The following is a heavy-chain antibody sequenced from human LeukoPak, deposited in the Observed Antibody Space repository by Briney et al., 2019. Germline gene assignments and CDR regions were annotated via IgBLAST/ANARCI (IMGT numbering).Heavy chain of an antibody. J-gene: IGHJ6*03. CDR2: INSNSGGT. CDR1: GYTFTGYY. D-gene: IGHD2-21*01. V-gene: IGHV1-2*02. Sequence: GASVKVSCKASGYTFTGYYMHWVRQAPGQGLEWMGWINSNSGGTNYAQKFQGRVTMTRDTSISTAYMELSRLRSDDTAVYYCARDLQIGYYYYMDVWGKGTTVTVSS. CDR3: ARDLQIGYYYYMDV.